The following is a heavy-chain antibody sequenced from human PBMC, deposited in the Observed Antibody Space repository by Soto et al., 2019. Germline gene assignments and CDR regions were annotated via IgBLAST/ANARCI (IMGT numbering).Heavy chain of an antibody. D-gene: IGHD6-13*01. V-gene: IGHV3-30-3*01. J-gene: IGHJ4*02. CDR1: GFTFSSYA. CDR3: ARDGGSSSWPLDY. CDR2: ISYDGSNK. Sequence: QPGGSLRLSCAASGFTFSSYAMHWVRQAPGKGLKWVAVISYDGSNKYYADSVKGRFTISRDNSKNTLYLQMNSLRAEDTAVYYCARDGGSSSWPLDYWGQGTLVTVSS.